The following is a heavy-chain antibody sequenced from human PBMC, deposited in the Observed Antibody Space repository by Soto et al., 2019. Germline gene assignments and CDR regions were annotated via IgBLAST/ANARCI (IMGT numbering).Heavy chain of an antibody. CDR3: AGRNYESGLDV. V-gene: IGHV2-5*02. CDR2: IYWDEDK. CDR1: GFSLNTNGKG. J-gene: IGHJ6*02. Sequence: QITLKESGPTLVRPTQTLTLTCSFSGFSLNTNGKGVGWIRQPPGKALEWLAFIYWDEDKRYSPSLKTRLTVTTDTSKNEVVLTLTNLDALDTGTCNCAGRNYESGLDVWGQGTTVTVSS. D-gene: IGHD1-7*01.